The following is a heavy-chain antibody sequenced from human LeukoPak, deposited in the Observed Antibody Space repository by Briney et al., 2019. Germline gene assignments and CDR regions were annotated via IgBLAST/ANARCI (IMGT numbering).Heavy chain of an antibody. CDR3: ARDRQQLGYFDY. J-gene: IGHJ4*02. Sequence: GGSLRLSCAASGFTFSSYGMHWVRQAPGKGLEWVALISYDGSIKYYADSVKGRFTISRDNSKNTLYLQMNSLRAEDTAVYYCARDRQQLGYFDYWGQGTLVTVSS. V-gene: IGHV3-30*19. CDR2: ISYDGSIK. CDR1: GFTFSSYG. D-gene: IGHD6-13*01.